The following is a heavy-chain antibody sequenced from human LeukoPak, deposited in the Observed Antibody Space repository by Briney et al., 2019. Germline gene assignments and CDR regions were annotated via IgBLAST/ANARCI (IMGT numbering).Heavy chain of an antibody. CDR2: TNDIGTNT. CDR3: ASPPHLRG. Sequence: WGSLRLPCGGAGFSFSSSWVYLGPQTPGQGLVWVSLTNDIGTNTRYADSVKGRFTISRDNAKNTLYLQMNSLRVEDTAVYYCASPPHLRGWGQGTLVTVSS. CDR1: GFSFSSSW. J-gene: IGHJ4*02. V-gene: IGHV3-74*01.